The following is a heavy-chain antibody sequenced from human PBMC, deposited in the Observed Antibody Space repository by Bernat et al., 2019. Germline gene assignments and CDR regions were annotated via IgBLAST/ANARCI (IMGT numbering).Heavy chain of an antibody. CDR1: GYTFTSYG. CDR3: ARGGEDDYVWGSYARGCYFDL. J-gene: IGHJ2*01. V-gene: IGHV1-18*01. Sequence: QVQLVQSGAEVKKPGASVKVSCKASGYTFTSYGISWVRQAPGQGLEWMGWISAYNGNTNYAQKLQGRVTMTTDTSTSTAYMELRSLRSDDTAVYYCARGGEDDYVWGSYARGCYFDLWGRGTLVTVSS. D-gene: IGHD3-16*01. CDR2: ISAYNGNT.